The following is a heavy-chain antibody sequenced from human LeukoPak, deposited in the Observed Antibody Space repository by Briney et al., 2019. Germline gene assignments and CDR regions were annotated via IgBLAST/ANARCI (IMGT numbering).Heavy chain of an antibody. V-gene: IGHV4-34*01. J-gene: IGHJ4*02. D-gene: IGHD3/OR15-3a*01. CDR1: GGSISSYY. CDR3: ARQTGSGLFTLP. CDR2: INHSGST. Sequence: SETLSLTCTGSGGSISSYYWSWIRQPPGQGLEWIGEINHSGSTNYNPSLKSRVTISVDTSKNQFSLKLSSVTAADTAVYYCARQTGSGLFTLPGGQGTLDTVSS.